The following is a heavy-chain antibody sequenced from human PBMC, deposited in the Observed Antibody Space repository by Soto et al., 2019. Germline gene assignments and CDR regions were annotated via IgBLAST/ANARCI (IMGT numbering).Heavy chain of an antibody. CDR1: GSTFNSYG. CDR2: INVSNGNT. Sequence: QVKLVQSGAEVKKPGASVKVSCKASGSTFNSYGISWVRQAPGQGLEWMGWINVSNGNTNYEQKLQGRVTMTTDTSTSTAYMELRSLRSDDTAVYYCARELGHQLVDYWGQGTLVTVSS. J-gene: IGHJ4*02. D-gene: IGHD6-13*01. V-gene: IGHV1-18*01. CDR3: ARELGHQLVDY.